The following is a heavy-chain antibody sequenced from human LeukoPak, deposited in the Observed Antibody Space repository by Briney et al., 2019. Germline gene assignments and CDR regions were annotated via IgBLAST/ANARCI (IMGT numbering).Heavy chain of an antibody. Sequence: GGSLRLSCAASGFTFSSYAMSWVLQAPGKGLEWVAFIRYDGSNKYYADSVKGRFTISRDNSKNTLYLQMNSLRAEDTAVYYCAKDRSGSYSQGLDYWGQGTLVTVSS. CDR3: AKDRSGSYSQGLDY. V-gene: IGHV3-30*02. CDR1: GFTFSSYA. CDR2: IRYDGSNK. D-gene: IGHD1-26*01. J-gene: IGHJ4*02.